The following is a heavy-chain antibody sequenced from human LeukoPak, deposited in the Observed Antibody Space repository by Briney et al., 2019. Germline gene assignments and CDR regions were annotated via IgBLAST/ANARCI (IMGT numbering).Heavy chain of an antibody. CDR2: IKQDGSEK. Sequence: GGSLRLSCAASGFTFSSYWMSWVRQAPGKGLEWVANIKQDGSEKYYVDSVKGRFTISRDNAKNSLYLQMNSLRAEDTAVYYCARGRGMSSSWYRGYYFDYWGQGTLVTVSS. CDR3: ARGRGMSSSWYRGYYFDY. D-gene: IGHD6-13*01. J-gene: IGHJ4*02. CDR1: GFTFSSYW. V-gene: IGHV3-7*01.